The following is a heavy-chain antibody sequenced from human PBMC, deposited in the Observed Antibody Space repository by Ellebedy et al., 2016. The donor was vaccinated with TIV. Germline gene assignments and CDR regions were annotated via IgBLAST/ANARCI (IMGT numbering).Heavy chain of an antibody. V-gene: IGHV4-39*01. J-gene: IGHJ4*02. Sequence: MPSETLSLTCTVSGDSISSSSYYWGWIRQPPGKGLEWIGSVYYSGSPYYNPSFKSRVTLSADTSKNQFSLNLRTVTAADTAVYYCARIDSWQPIDDWGQGILVTISS. D-gene: IGHD3-9*01. CDR2: VYYSGSP. CDR3: ARIDSWQPIDD. CDR1: GDSISSSSYY.